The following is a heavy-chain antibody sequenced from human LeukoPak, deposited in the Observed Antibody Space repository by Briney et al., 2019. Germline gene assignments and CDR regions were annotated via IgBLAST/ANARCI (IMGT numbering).Heavy chain of an antibody. CDR3: ARGRSTGYPYYFEY. Sequence: SSVKVSCKASGYTFTSYDINWVRQATGQGLEWMGWMNPNSGSTGYAQKFQGRVTITRNTSISTAYMELSGLRSEDTAVYYCARGRSTGYPYYFEYWGQGTLVTVSS. D-gene: IGHD5-12*01. CDR1: GYTFTSYD. J-gene: IGHJ4*02. V-gene: IGHV1-8*03. CDR2: MNPNSGST.